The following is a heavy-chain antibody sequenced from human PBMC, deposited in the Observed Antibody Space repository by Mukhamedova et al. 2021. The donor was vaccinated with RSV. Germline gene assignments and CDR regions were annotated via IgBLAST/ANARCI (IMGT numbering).Heavy chain of an antibody. V-gene: IGHV3-23*01. J-gene: IGHJ3*02. CDR2: ISGSGGST. CDR3: AKVAPRRFLEWLLWGGAFDI. Sequence: GKGLEWVSAISGSGGSTYYADSVKGRFTISRDNSKNTLYLQMNSLRAEDTAVYYCAKVAPRRFLEWLLWGGAFDIWGQGTMVTVS. D-gene: IGHD3-3*01.